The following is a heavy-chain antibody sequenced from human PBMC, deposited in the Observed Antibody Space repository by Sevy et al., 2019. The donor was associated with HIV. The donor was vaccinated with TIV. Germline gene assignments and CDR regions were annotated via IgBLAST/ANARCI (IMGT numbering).Heavy chain of an antibody. CDR3: ARGPDTEISLENVLRSFEWVFRGKSFDY. CDR2: IWYDGTKQ. Sequence: GGSLRLSCAASGFSLSGYGMHWVRQAPGKGLEWVAVIWYDGTKQYYADSVKGRVTISRDNSKNTMYLHMNALRAEDTAVYYCARGPDTEISLENVLRSFEWVFRGKSFDYWGQGTLVTVSS. CDR1: GFSLSGYG. V-gene: IGHV3-30*19. J-gene: IGHJ4*02. D-gene: IGHD3-3*01.